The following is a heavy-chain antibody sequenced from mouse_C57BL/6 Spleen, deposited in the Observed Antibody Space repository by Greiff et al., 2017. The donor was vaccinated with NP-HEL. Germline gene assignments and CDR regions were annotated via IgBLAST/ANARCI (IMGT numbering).Heavy chain of an antibody. Sequence: VQLQQPGAVLVKPGASVTMSCKASGYTFTSYWITWVKQRPGQGLEWIGDIYPGSSSTSYNEKFKSKATLTAVTSSSTAYMQLSSLTSEDSAVYYCARGLRRYFEVWGTGTTVTVSS. CDR3: ARGLRRYFEV. D-gene: IGHD3-1*01. J-gene: IGHJ1*03. CDR1: GYTFTSYW. V-gene: IGHV1-55*01. CDR2: IYPGSSST.